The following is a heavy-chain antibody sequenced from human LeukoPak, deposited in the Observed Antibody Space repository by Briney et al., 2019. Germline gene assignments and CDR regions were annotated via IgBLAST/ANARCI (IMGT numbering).Heavy chain of an antibody. CDR1: GGSISSYF. CDR2: INHSGST. Sequence: PSETLSLTCTVSGGSISSYFWSWNRQPPGKGLEWIGEINHSGSTNYNPSLKSRVTISVDTSKNQFSLKLSSVAAADTAVYYCARSRGIAARRAFDIWGQGTMVTVSS. D-gene: IGHD6-6*01. CDR3: ARSRGIAARRAFDI. V-gene: IGHV4-34*01. J-gene: IGHJ3*02.